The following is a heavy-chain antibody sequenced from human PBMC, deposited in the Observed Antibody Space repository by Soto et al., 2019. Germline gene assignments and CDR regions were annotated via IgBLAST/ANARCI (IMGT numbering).Heavy chain of an antibody. CDR1: GFTFSSYG. Sequence: GGSLRLSCAASGFTFSSYGMHWVRQAPGKGLEWVAVISYDGSNKYYADSVKGRFTISRENSKNTLYLQMNSLRAEDTAVYYCAKDQDTAMVDYFDYWGQGTLVTVSS. CDR2: ISYDGSNK. J-gene: IGHJ4*02. CDR3: AKDQDTAMVDYFDY. V-gene: IGHV3-30*18. D-gene: IGHD5-18*01.